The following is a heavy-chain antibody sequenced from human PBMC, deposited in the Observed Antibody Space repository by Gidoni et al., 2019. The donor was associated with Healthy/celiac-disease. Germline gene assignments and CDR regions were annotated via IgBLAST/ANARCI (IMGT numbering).Heavy chain of an antibody. V-gene: IGHV3-33*01. CDR1: GFPFSTHG. CDR2: IWYDGSNK. CDR3: ARDFPGYCSGGSCLPDAFDI. Sequence: QVQLVASGGGVVQPGRSRRLSCAASGFPFSTHGMHWVRQAPGKGLGWVAVIWYDGSNKYYADSVKGRFTISRDNSKNTLYLQMNSLRAEDTAVYYCARDFPGYCSGGSCLPDAFDIWGQGTMVTVSS. D-gene: IGHD2-15*01. J-gene: IGHJ3*02.